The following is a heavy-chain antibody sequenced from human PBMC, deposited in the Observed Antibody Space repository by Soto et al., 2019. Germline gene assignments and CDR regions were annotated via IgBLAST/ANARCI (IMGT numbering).Heavy chain of an antibody. CDR2: IYYSGST. CDR3: AMIIPPPMITFGGVIVN. J-gene: IGHJ4*02. V-gene: IGHV4-39*01. CDR1: GDSISSSSYY. Sequence: PSETLSLTCTVSGDSISSSSYYWGWIRQPPGKGLEWIGSIYYSGSTYYNPSLKSRVTISVDTSKNQFSLKLSSVTAADTAVYYCAMIIPPPMITFGGVIVNWGQGTLVTVSS. D-gene: IGHD3-16*02.